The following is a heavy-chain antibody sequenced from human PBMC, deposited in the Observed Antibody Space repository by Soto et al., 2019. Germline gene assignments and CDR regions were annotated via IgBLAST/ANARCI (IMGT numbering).Heavy chain of an antibody. CDR1: GGTFSSYA. CDR2: IIPIFGTA. J-gene: IGHJ4*02. D-gene: IGHD3-22*01. CDR3: AGGRREITMTPPPYFDY. Sequence: QVQLVQSGAEVKKPGSSVKVSCKASGGTFSSYAISWVRQAPGQGLEWMGGIIPIFGTANYAQKFQGRVTNTADESTSTAHIELSSLRSEDTAGYYCAGGRREITMTPPPYFDYWGQGTLVTVSS. V-gene: IGHV1-69*01.